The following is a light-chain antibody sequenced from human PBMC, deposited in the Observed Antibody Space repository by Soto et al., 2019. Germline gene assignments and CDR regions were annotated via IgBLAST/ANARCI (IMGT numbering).Light chain of an antibody. J-gene: IGKJ5*01. Sequence: EIVLTQSPGTLSLSPGERATLSCRASQSVSSSYLAWYQQKPGQAPRLLIYGASSRATGIPARFSGSGSGTDFTLTISRLEPEDFAVYYCQQRKNWQVTFGQGTRLEIK. CDR1: QSVSSSY. V-gene: IGKV3D-20*02. CDR2: GAS. CDR3: QQRKNWQVT.